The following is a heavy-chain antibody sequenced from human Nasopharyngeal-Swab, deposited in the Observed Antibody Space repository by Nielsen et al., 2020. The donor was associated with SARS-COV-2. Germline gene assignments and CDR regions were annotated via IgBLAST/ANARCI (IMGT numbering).Heavy chain of an antibody. CDR1: GVSGFTFSNYA. Sequence: GESLKISCAASGVSGFTFSNYAMNWVRQAPGKGLEWVPGIGGSGGTIYYVDSVKGRFTISRDNSRNSLYLHMSNLRAEDTAIYYCAKGYSSGWVPYEYWGQGTLVTVSS. CDR3: AKGYSSGWVPYEY. V-gene: IGHV3-23*01. CDR2: IGGSGGTI. J-gene: IGHJ4*02. D-gene: IGHD6-19*01.